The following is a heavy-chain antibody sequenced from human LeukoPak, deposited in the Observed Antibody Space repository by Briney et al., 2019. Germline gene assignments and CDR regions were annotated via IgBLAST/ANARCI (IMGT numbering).Heavy chain of an antibody. D-gene: IGHD1-26*01. J-gene: IGHJ4*02. Sequence: GGSLRLSCAASGFTFSSYSMNWVRQAPGKGLEWVSYISSSSSTIYYADSVKGRFTISRDNAKNSLYLQMNSLRAEDTAVYYCARDLGSGSYAPYYFDYWGQGTLVTVSS. CDR1: GFTFSSYS. CDR2: ISSSSSTI. V-gene: IGHV3-48*04. CDR3: ARDLGSGSYAPYYFDY.